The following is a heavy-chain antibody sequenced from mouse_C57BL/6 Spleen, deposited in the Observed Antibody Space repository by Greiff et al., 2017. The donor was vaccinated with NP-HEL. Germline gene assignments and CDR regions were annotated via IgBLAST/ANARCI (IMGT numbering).Heavy chain of an antibody. CDR3: AREQGLYDYDVGAE. D-gene: IGHD2-4*01. CDR2: IRYDGTN. CDR1: GYSITSGYY. Sequence: EVKLQESGPGLVKPSQSLSLTCSVTGYSITSGYYWNWIRQFPGNKLECMGYIRYDGTNNYNPSLKNRISITRDTSKDQFILKMNSVTTEDTATKYCAREQGLYDYDVGAEWGQGTLVTDSA. V-gene: IGHV3-6*01. J-gene: IGHJ3*02.